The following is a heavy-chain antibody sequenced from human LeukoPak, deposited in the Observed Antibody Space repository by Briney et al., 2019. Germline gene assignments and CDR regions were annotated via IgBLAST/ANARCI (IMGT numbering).Heavy chain of an antibody. J-gene: IGHJ1*01. D-gene: IGHD2-21*02. CDR1: GYTFTDYY. CDR3: ARAKLDDCGGVCDQYFQH. Sequence: ASVKASCKASGYTFTDYYIHWVRQAPGQGLEWMAWINPNSGGTNFAQKFQGRVTLTRDTSINTAYMELSSLRSDDTAVYYCARAKLDDCGGVCDQYFQHWGQGTLVTVSS. CDR2: INPNSGGT. V-gene: IGHV1-2*02.